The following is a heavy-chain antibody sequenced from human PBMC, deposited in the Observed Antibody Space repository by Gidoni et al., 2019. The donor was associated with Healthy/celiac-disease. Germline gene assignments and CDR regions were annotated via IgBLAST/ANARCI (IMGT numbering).Heavy chain of an antibody. D-gene: IGHD2-15*01. Sequence: QVQLVEAGGGVGQRGRSRRLSCAAAGGTFRSYGMHWVRQAPGKGLEWVAVLSYVGTTTYYADSVKGRFTLSRDNSTTPLYLQMNSLGAEDTAVYYCAKDGEGYCSGGSCYGPDYWGQGTLVTVSS. CDR1: GGTFRSYG. CDR2: LSYVGTTT. CDR3: AKDGEGYCSGGSCYGPDY. J-gene: IGHJ4*02. V-gene: IGHV3-30*18.